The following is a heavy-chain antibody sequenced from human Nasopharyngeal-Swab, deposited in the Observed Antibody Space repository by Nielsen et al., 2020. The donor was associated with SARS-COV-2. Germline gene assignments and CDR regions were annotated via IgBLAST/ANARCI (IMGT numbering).Heavy chain of an antibody. CDR3: ASDGGAVAGPDY. Sequence: ASVKVSCKASGYTFTSYAMHWVRQAPGQRLEWMGWINAGNGNTKYSQKFQGRVTITRDTSASTAYMELSSLRSEDTAVYYCASDGGAVAGPDYWGQGTLVTVSS. J-gene: IGHJ4*02. CDR2: INAGNGNT. D-gene: IGHD6-19*01. V-gene: IGHV1-3*01. CDR1: GYTFTSYA.